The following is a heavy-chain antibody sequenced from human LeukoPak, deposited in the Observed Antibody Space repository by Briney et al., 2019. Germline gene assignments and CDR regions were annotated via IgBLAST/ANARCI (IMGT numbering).Heavy chain of an antibody. D-gene: IGHD6-13*01. CDR3: ASLRYSSSWPRYYYYMDV. CDR1: GGSFSGYY. CDR2: INHSGST. V-gene: IGHV4-34*01. Sequence: SETLSLTCAVYGGSFSGYYWSWIRQPPGKGLEWIGEINHSGSTNYNPSLKSRVTISVDTSKNQFSLKLSSVTAADTAVYYCASLRYSSSWPRYYYYMDVWGKGTTVTISS. J-gene: IGHJ6*03.